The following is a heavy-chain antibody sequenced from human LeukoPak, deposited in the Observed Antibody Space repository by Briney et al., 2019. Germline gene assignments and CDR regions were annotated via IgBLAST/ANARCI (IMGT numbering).Heavy chain of an antibody. CDR1: GGSISSHY. D-gene: IGHD5-18*01. CDR2: LFDSVNT. V-gene: IGHV4-59*11. Sequence: SETLSLTRTVSGGSISSHYWSWIRQPPGKGLEWIAYLFDSVNTKDNPSLQSRLTLSADTSKNQFSLRLSSVTAADTAVYYCATIKRGSIFGYFDFWGQGIKVTVSS. J-gene: IGHJ4*02. CDR3: ATIKRGSIFGYFDF.